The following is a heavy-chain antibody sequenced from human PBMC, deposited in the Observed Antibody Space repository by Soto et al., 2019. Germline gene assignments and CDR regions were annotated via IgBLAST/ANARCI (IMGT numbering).Heavy chain of an antibody. J-gene: IGHJ3*02. D-gene: IGHD6-19*01. V-gene: IGHV5-51*01. CDR1: GYSFTSYW. CDR2: IYPGDSDT. Sequence: GESLKISCKGSGYSFTSYWIGWVRQMPGKGLEWMGIIYPGDSDTRYSPSFQGQVTISADKSISTAYLQWSSLKASDTAMYYCARPLVDSSGWYLVFDIWGQGTMVTVSS. CDR3: ARPLVDSSGWYLVFDI.